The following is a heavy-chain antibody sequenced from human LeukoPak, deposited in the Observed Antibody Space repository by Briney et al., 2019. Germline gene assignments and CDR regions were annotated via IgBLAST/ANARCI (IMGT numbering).Heavy chain of an antibody. CDR3: AKAQGPDDFWSGYRYYYGMDV. Sequence: QTGGSLRLSCAASGFTFSSYAMSWVRQAPGKGLEWVSAISGSGGSTYYADSVKGRFTISRDNSKNTLYLQMNSLRAEDTAVYYCAKAQGPDDFWSGYRYYYGMDVWGQGTTVTVSS. D-gene: IGHD3-3*01. CDR1: GFTFSSYA. J-gene: IGHJ6*02. V-gene: IGHV3-23*01. CDR2: ISGSGGST.